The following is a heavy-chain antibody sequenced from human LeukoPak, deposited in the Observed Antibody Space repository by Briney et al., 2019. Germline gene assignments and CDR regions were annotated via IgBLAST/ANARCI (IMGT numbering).Heavy chain of an antibody. CDR3: ARDASIGLDV. CDR2: ISDSGST. J-gene: IGHJ6*02. V-gene: IGHV3-21*01. Sequence: GGSLRLSCAASGFRFGGSTISWVRQAPGKGLQWVSSISDSGSTYYAESLKGRITVSRDNAKNSLFLQMNSLRADDTAVYYCARDASIGLDVWGHGTTVTVSS. D-gene: IGHD3-9*01. CDR1: GFRFGGST.